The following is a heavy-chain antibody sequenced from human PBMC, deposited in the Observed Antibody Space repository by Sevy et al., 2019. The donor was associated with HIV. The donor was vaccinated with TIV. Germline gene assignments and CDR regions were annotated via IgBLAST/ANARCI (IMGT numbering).Heavy chain of an antibody. CDR1: GFTFSDYR. CDR2: ISYDGRNNK. V-gene: IGHV3-30*04. Sequence: GGSLRLSCAASGFTFSDYRMHWVRQAPGKGLEWVAVISYDGRNNKYNADSVKGRFTISRDDSKNTVYLQMNSLGAEDTAIYYCARDRGEILSSAFDYWGQGTLVTVSS. CDR3: ARDRGEILSSAFDY. D-gene: IGHD3-16*01. J-gene: IGHJ4*02.